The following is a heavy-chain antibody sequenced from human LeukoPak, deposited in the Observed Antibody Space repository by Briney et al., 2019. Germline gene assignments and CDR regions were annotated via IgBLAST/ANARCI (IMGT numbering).Heavy chain of an antibody. Sequence: SETLSLTCAVYGGSFSGYYWSWIRQPPGKGLEWIGEINHSGSTNYNPSLKSRVTISVDTSKNQFSLKLSSVTAADTAVYYCATGLRAADNWFDPWGQGTLVTVSS. V-gene: IGHV4-34*01. CDR1: GGSFSGYY. CDR2: INHSGST. CDR3: ATGLRAADNWFDP. D-gene: IGHD6-13*01. J-gene: IGHJ5*02.